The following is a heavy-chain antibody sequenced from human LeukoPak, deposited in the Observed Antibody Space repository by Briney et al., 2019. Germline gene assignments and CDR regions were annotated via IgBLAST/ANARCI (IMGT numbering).Heavy chain of an antibody. Sequence: LSGGSLRLSCAASGFTFSNYAMTWVRQAPGRGLEWVSAISSSGNNTYYADSVKGRFTMSRDNSRNTMYLQMNSLRAEDTAIYYCAKMDIVVILAALTDWGQGTLVSVSA. CDR3: AKMDIVVILAALTD. D-gene: IGHD2-2*03. V-gene: IGHV3-23*01. CDR1: GFTFSNYA. J-gene: IGHJ4*02. CDR2: ISSSGNNT.